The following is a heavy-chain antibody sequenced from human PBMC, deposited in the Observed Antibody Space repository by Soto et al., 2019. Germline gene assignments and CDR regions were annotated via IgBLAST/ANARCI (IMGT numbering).Heavy chain of an antibody. CDR3: AKGMTTARSYYYYMDV. CDR1: GFTFNSYG. V-gene: IGHV3-23*01. CDR2: ISSSGGTT. D-gene: IGHD4-4*01. Sequence: EVHLLESGGGLVQPGGSLRLSCAASGFTFNSYGMSWVRQAPGKGLEWVSTISSSGGTTYYADSVKGRFTISRDKSKNTLFLQMNSLRAGDTAVYYCAKGMTTARSYYYYMDVWGKGPTVTVS. J-gene: IGHJ6*03.